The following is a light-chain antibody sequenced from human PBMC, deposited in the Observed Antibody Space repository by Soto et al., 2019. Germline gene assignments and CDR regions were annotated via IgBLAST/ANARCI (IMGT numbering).Light chain of an antibody. CDR1: SSNVGRNT. V-gene: IGLV1-44*01. CDR3: AAWDDSLKAVV. J-gene: IGLJ2*01. CDR2: SNN. Sequence: QTVGTQPPSASGTPGQRVTISCSGSSSNVGRNTVNWYQQLPGTAPKLLIYSNNKRPSGVPDRFSGSKSGTSASLAISGLQSEDEADYYCAAWDDSLKAVVFGGGTKMTVL.